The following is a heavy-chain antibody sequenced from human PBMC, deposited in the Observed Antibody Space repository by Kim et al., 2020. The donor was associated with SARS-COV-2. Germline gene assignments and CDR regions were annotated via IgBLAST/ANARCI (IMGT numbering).Heavy chain of an antibody. Sequence: GGSLRLSCAASGFTFSNAWMSWVRQAPGKGLEWVGRIKSKTDGGTTDYAAPVKGRFTISRDDSKNTLYLQMNSLKTEDTAVYYCTAGIYYGSGSYSYWGQGTLVTVSS. D-gene: IGHD3-10*01. CDR2: IKSKTDGGTT. CDR3: TAGIYYGSGSYSY. V-gene: IGHV3-15*01. CDR1: GFTFSNAW. J-gene: IGHJ4*02.